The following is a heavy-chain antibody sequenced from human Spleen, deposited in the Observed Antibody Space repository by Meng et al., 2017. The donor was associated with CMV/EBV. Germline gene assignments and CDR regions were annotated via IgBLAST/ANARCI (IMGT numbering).Heavy chain of an antibody. CDR3: ARDDLGELLGFDY. CDR2: INAGNGNT. J-gene: IGHJ4*02. Sequence: QVQLVQSGAEVKKPGASVEVSCKASGYTFTSYYMHWVRQAPGQGLEWMGWINAGNGNTKYSQNFQGKVTITRDTSASTAYMELSSLRSEDTAVYYCARDDLGELLGFDYWGQGTLVTVSS. D-gene: IGHD3-10*01. CDR1: GYTFTSYY. V-gene: IGHV1-3*01.